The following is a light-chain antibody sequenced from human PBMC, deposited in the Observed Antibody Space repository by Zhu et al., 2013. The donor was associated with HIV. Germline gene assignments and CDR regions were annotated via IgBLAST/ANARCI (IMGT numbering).Light chain of an antibody. J-gene: IGKJ4*01. CDR3: QQYGSSPLT. Sequence: EIVLTQSPGTLSLSPGERATLSCRASQSVSSNCLAWYQQKPGQAPRLLIYGASSRAAAVPDRFSGSGSGTDFTLAISRLEPEDFAVYYCQQYGSSPLTFGGGTKVEIK. CDR1: QSVSSNC. CDR2: GAS. V-gene: IGKV3-20*01.